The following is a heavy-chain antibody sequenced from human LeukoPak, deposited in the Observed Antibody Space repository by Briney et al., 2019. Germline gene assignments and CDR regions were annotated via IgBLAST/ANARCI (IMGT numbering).Heavy chain of an antibody. V-gene: IGHV1-46*01. CDR3: ARDLGYCTNGVCYDLYY. CDR1: GYTFTSYY. J-gene: IGHJ4*02. CDR2: INPSGGST. D-gene: IGHD2-8*01. Sequence: ASVKVSCKASGYTFTSYYMHWVRQPPGQGLEWMGIINPSGGSTSYAQKFQGRVTMTRDTSTSTVYMELSSLRSEDTAVYYCARDLGYCTNGVCYDLYYWGQGTLVTVSS.